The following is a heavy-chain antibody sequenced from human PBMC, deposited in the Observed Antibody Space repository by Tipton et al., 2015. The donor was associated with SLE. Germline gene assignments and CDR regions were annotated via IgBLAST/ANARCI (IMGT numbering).Heavy chain of an antibody. D-gene: IGHD5-24*01. Sequence: TLSLTCAVYGGSFSGYYWSWIRQPPGEGLEWIGYIFRSGNAYYNPSLKSRVTISLDMSTNQFSLRLDSATAADTAVYYCARGEMDVFDMWGQGTVVSVSS. CDR3: ARGEMDVFDM. CDR1: GGSFSGYY. V-gene: IGHV4-34*01. J-gene: IGHJ3*02. CDR2: IFRSGNA.